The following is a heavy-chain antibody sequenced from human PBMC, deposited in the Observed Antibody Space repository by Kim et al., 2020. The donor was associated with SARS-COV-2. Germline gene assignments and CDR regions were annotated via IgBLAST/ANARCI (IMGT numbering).Heavy chain of an antibody. Sequence: SETLSLTCTVTGGSITTNTYHWGWIRQPPGKGLEWIGNIHYRGSTVYNPSLKSRVTMSVDTSKNRFSLKLTSVTAADTAVYYCGRHMCSSGVGYICDFWG. V-gene: IGHV4-39*01. J-gene: IGHJ6*01. CDR3: GRHMCSSGVGYICDF. CDR2: IHYRGST. D-gene: IGHD2-8*02. CDR1: GGSITTNTYH.